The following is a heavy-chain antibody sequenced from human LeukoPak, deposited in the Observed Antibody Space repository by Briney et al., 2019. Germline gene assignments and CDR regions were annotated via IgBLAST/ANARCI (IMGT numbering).Heavy chain of an antibody. CDR1: GFTFNSYA. Sequence: GGSLRLSCAASGFTFNSYAMNWVRQAPGKGLEWVSSISGSGGTTYNADSVKGRFTISRDNSKNTLYLQMNNLRAEDTAVYYCAKGDLGFGRFYFDYWGHGNLVTVSP. D-gene: IGHD3-16*01. CDR3: AKGDLGFGRFYFDY. J-gene: IGHJ4*01. V-gene: IGHV3-23*01. CDR2: ISGSGGTT.